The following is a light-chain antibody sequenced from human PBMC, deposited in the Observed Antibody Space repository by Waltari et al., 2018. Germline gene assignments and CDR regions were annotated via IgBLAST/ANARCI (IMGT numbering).Light chain of an antibody. CDR1: SSDVGVYNY. V-gene: IGLV2-14*04. J-gene: IGLJ3*02. CDR3: CSYTTSSAWV. CDR2: DVT. Sequence: SGSPGQSITISCTGTSSDVGVYNYVSWYQQNPGKAPKLMIYDVTKRPSGVSDRFSGSKSGNTASLTISGLQAEDEADYYCCSYTTSSAWVFGGGTKLTVL.